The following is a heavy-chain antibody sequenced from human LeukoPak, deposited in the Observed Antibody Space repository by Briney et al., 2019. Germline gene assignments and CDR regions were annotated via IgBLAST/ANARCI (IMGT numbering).Heavy chain of an antibody. D-gene: IGHD2-21*01. Sequence: ASVKVSCKASGYTFSNYAMNWVRQAPGQGLEFMGWINTYNGNPTYAQAFTGRFVFSVDTSVSTAYLQISSLKTEDAAVYYCVSMWSDGFDIWGQGTMIIVSS. CDR1: GYTFSNYA. CDR2: INTYNGNP. V-gene: IGHV7-4-1*02. J-gene: IGHJ3*02. CDR3: VSMWSDGFDI.